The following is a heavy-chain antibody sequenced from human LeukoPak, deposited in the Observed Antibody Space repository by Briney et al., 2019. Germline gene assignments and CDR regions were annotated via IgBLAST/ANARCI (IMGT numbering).Heavy chain of an antibody. CDR3: ARGARFGELSYYYYYMDV. CDR2: IQYSGST. J-gene: IGHJ6*03. Sequence: SETLSLTCTVSGGSISSYYWSWIRQPPGKGLEWLGYIQYSGSTNYNPSLKSRVTISVDTSKNQFSLKLSSVTAADTAVYYCARGARFGELSYYYYYMDVWGKGTTVTVSS. V-gene: IGHV4-59*01. CDR1: GGSISSYY. D-gene: IGHD3-10*01.